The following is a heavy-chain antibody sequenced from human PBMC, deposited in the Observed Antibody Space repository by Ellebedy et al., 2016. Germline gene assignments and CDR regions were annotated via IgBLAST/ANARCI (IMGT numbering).Heavy chain of an antibody. CDR3: ARGPIAVAGANWFDP. D-gene: IGHD6-19*01. J-gene: IGHJ5*02. CDR1: GGSISSYY. Sequence: SETLSLTXTVSGGSISSYYWSWIRQPPGKGLEWIGYIYYSGNTNYNPSLKSRVTISIDTSRTQFSQKLTSVTAADTAVYYCARGPIAVAGANWFDPWGQGTLVTVSS. V-gene: IGHV4-59*01. CDR2: IYYSGNT.